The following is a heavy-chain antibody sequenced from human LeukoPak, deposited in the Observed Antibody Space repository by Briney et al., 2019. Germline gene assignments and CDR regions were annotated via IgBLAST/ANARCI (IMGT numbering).Heavy chain of an antibody. D-gene: IGHD2-2*01. CDR2: IIPIFGTA. Sequence: SVKVSCKASGGTFSSYAISWVRQAPGQGLEWMGGIIPIFGTANYAQKFQGRVTITADESTSTAYMELSSLRSEDTAVYYCARAGRYCSSTSCYDYYYYYMDVWGKGTTVTVSS. J-gene: IGHJ6*03. CDR1: GGTFSSYA. V-gene: IGHV1-69*13. CDR3: ARAGRYCSSTSCYDYYYYYMDV.